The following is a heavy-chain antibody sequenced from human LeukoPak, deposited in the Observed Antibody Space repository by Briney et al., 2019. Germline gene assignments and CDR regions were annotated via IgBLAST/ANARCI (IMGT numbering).Heavy chain of an antibody. CDR3: ARHVCGGDCYTFDY. V-gene: IGHV4-39*01. J-gene: IGHJ4*02. Sequence: SETLSLTCTVSGGSISSNSHYWAWTRQPPGKGLEWIGSMFYSGTTYYQSSLKTRVTISVDTSKNQFSLKLSSVTAADTAVYYCARHVCGGDCYTFDYWGQGILVTVSS. CDR2: MFYSGTT. D-gene: IGHD2-21*02. CDR1: GGSISSNSHY.